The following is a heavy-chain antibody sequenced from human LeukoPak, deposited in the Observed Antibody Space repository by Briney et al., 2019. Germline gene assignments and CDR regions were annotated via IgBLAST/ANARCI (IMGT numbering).Heavy chain of an antibody. J-gene: IGHJ4*02. CDR3: ARDTAAAGRFDY. Sequence: GGSLRLSCAASGFTFSSYAMHWVRQAPGKGLEWVAVISYDGSYKYYADSVKGRFTISRDNSKNTLYLQMNSLRAEDTAVYYCARDTAAAGRFDYWGQGTLVTVSS. CDR2: ISYDGSYK. D-gene: IGHD6-13*01. V-gene: IGHV3-30*04. CDR1: GFTFSSYA.